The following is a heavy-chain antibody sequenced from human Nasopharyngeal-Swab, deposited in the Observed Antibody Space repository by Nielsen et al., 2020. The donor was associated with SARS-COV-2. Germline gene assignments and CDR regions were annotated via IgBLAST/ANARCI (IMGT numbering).Heavy chain of an antibody. V-gene: IGHV4-31*02. CDR2: IYYTGST. J-gene: IGHJ6*02. Sequence: WIRQPPGKGLEWIGYIYYTGSTYCNPSLKSRVTISVDTSKNQFSLKLTSVTAADTAVHYCARYPSSSWSSYGMDVWGQGTTVTVSS. D-gene: IGHD6-13*01. CDR3: ARYPSSSWSSYGMDV.